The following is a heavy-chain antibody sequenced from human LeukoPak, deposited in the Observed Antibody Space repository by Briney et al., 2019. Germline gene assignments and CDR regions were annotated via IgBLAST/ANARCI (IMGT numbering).Heavy chain of an antibody. CDR3: ARSDGSNWF. CDR1: GFTFSNYA. CDR2: ISGSGGST. Sequence: PGGSLRLSCAAAGFTFSNYAMTWVRQAPGRGLEWVSSISGSGGSTYYADSVKGRFTISRDNSKNTLYLQMNSLRAEDTAVYYCARSDGSNWFWGQGTLVTVSS. V-gene: IGHV3-23*01. D-gene: IGHD5-24*01. J-gene: IGHJ4*02.